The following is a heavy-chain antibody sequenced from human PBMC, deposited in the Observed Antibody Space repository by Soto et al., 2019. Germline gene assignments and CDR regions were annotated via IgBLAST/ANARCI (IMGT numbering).Heavy chain of an antibody. D-gene: IGHD6-6*01. J-gene: IGHJ5*02. CDR1: GGTFSSYA. Sequence: QVQLVQSGAEVQKPGSSVKVSCKASGGTFSSYAISWVRQAPGQGLEWMGGIIPIFGTANYAQKIQGRVTVPGDESTSTAYMELSSLRSEDTAVYYCASGSPSVIAARRGWFVPWGQGTLVTVSS. CDR2: IIPIFGTA. CDR3: ASGSPSVIAARRGWFVP. V-gene: IGHV1-69*01.